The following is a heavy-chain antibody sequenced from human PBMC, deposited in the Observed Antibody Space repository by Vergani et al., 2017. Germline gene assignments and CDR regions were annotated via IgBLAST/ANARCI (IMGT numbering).Heavy chain of an antibody. CDR1: GFALNRHA. CDR2: ISFDGTNE. D-gene: IGHD3-9*01. CDR3: ARARCIETCYMSNWLDS. Sequence: QVQLVESGGGVVQPGTSLRLSCVVSGFALNRHAMYWVRQAPGKGLEWVVGISFDGTNEYYPDLVKGRFTISRDIAKNTLYLQVNSLRVEDTGVYYCARARCIETCYMSNWLDSWGQGTLVTVSS. V-gene: IGHV3-30-3*01. J-gene: IGHJ5*01.